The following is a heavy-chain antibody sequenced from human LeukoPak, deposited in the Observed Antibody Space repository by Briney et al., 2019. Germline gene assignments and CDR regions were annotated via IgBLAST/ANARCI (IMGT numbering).Heavy chain of an antibody. V-gene: IGHV3-30*03. CDR3: ARDSVGATNYFDY. J-gene: IGHJ4*02. D-gene: IGHD1-26*01. CDR2: ISYDGSNK. Sequence: PGGSLRLSCAASGFTYSSYGMHWVRQAPGKGLVWVAVISYDGSNKYYADSVKGRFTISRDNSKNTLYLQMNSLRAEDTAVYYCARDSVGATNYFDYWGQGTLVTVSS. CDR1: GFTYSSYG.